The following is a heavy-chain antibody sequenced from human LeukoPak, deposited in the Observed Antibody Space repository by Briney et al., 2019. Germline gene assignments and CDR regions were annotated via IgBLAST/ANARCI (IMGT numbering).Heavy chain of an antibody. V-gene: IGHV3-30-3*01. CDR2: ISCDGTKK. CDR1: GFTLSPYA. J-gene: IGHJ4*02. CDR3: ARDKAGKYYDSSYSFDF. D-gene: IGHD3-22*01. Sequence: QTGGSLRLSCAASGFTLSPYAMHWVRQAPGKGLEWVAVISCDGTKKDYTDTVKGRFTMSRDNSENTLYMQMNSLRVEDTAVYYCARDKAGKYYDSSYSFDFWGQGTLVTVSS.